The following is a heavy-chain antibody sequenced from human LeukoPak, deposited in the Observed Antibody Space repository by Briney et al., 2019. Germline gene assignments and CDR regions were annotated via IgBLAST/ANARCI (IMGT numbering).Heavy chain of an antibody. V-gene: IGHV3-33*01. J-gene: IGHJ6*04. Sequence: GGSLRLSCAASGFTFSSYGMHWVRQAPGKGLEWVAVIWYDGSNKYYADSVKGRFTISRDNSKNTLYLQMNSLRAEDTAVYYCARDFLTGTIYYYYYGMDVWGKGTTVTVSS. CDR2: IWYDGSNK. CDR3: ARDFLTGTIYYYYYGMDV. D-gene: IGHD1-1*01. CDR1: GFTFSSYG.